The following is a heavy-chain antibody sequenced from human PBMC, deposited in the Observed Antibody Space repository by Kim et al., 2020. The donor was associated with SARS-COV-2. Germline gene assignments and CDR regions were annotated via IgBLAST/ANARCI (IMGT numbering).Heavy chain of an antibody. CDR2: ISYDGSNK. CDR3: ARPQAPYSSSSFGSYFQ. D-gene: IGHD6-6*01. CDR1: GFTFSSYA. V-gene: IGHV3-30*04. J-gene: IGHJ1*01. Sequence: GGSLRLSCAASGFTFSSYAMHWVRQAPGKGLEWVAVISYDGSNKYYADSVKGRFTISRDNSKNTLYLQMNSLRAEDTAVYYCARPQAPYSSSSFGSYFQ.